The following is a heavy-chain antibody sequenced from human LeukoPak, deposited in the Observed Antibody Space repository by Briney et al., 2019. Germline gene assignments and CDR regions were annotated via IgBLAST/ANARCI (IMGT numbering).Heavy chain of an antibody. Sequence: PSETLSLTCTASGYSISSGYYWGWIRQPPGQGLEWVGSFYHSGSTYYNPSLKSRVTISVDTSENQFSLKLSSVTAADTAVYYCARANWNYGHFDYWGQGTLVTVSS. V-gene: IGHV4-38-2*02. J-gene: IGHJ4*02. CDR1: GYSISSGYY. D-gene: IGHD1-7*01. CDR2: FYHSGST. CDR3: ARANWNYGHFDY.